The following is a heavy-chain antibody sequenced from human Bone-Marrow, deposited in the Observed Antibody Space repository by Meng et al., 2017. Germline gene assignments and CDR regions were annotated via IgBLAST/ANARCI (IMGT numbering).Heavy chain of an antibody. D-gene: IGHD3-10*01. CDR3: ARDGPGGSYGDYFDY. J-gene: IGHJ4*02. CDR2: IHYSGST. CDR1: GFTFSSYA. V-gene: IGHV4-59*01. Sequence: GSLRLSCAVSGFTFSSYAMTWIRQPPGKGLEWIGYIHYSGSTNYNPSLKTRVAISVDTSKNQFSLKLSSVTAADTAVYYCARDGPGGSYGDYFDYWGQGTLVTVSS.